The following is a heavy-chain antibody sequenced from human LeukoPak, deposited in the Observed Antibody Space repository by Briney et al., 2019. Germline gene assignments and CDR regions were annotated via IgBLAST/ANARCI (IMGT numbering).Heavy chain of an antibody. CDR1: GGSISRYY. Sequence: PSETLSLTCTGSGGSISRYYWSWIRQPPGKGLEWIGYIYYSGSTNYNPSLKSRVTISVDTSKNQFSLKLSSLTAADTAVYYCARDRIVGAPFYYYYGMDVWGQGTTVTVSS. D-gene: IGHD1-26*01. J-gene: IGHJ6*02. CDR3: ARDRIVGAPFYYYYGMDV. V-gene: IGHV4-59*01. CDR2: IYYSGST.